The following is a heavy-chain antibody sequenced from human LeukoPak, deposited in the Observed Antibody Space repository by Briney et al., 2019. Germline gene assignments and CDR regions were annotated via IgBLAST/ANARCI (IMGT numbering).Heavy chain of an antibody. CDR3: ARVRWVDGDYPLDY. Sequence: ASVKVSCKASGYTFTSYGISWVRQAPGQGLEWMGWISAYNGNTNYAQKLQGRVTMTTDASTSTAYMELRSLRSDDTAVYYCARVRWVDGDYPLDYWGQGTLVTVSS. J-gene: IGHJ4*02. V-gene: IGHV1-18*01. CDR2: ISAYNGNT. D-gene: IGHD4-17*01. CDR1: GYTFTSYG.